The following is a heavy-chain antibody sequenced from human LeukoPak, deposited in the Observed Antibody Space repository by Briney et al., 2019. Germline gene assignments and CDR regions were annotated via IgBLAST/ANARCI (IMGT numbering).Heavy chain of an antibody. J-gene: IGHJ4*02. CDR2: ISSSSSYI. D-gene: IGHD6-13*01. CDR3: ARAGQQLVAPPDY. CDR1: GFTFSSYS. V-gene: IGHV3-21*01. Sequence: PGGSLRLSCAASGFTFSSYSMNWVRQAPGKGLEWVSSISSSSSYIYYADSVKGRFTISRDNAKNSLYLQMNSLRAEDTAVYYCARAGQQLVAPPDYWGQGTLVTV.